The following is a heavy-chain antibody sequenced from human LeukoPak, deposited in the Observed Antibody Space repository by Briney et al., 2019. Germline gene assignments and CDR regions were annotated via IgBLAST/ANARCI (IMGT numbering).Heavy chain of an antibody. CDR3: ARCKTVYCSSTSCYKYYFDY. D-gene: IGHD2-2*02. Sequence: SETLSLTCAVYGGSFSGYYWSWIRQPPGKGLEWIGEINHSGSTNYNPSLKSRVTISVDTSKNQFSLKLSSVTAADTAVHYCARCKTVYCSSTSCYKYYFDYWGQGTLVTVSS. CDR2: INHSGST. CDR1: GGSFSGYY. J-gene: IGHJ4*02. V-gene: IGHV4-34*01.